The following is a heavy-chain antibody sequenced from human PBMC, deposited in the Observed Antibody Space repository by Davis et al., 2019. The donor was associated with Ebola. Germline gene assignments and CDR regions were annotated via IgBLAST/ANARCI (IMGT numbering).Heavy chain of an antibody. Sequence: GESLKISCAASGFTFSSYAMSWVRQAPGKGLEWVSAISGSGGSTYYADSVKGRFTISRDNSKNTLYLQMNSLRAEDTAVYYCAKGLAGTIAAAGRYYYYGMDVWGQGTTVTVSS. CDR3: AKGLAGTIAAAGRYYYYGMDV. V-gene: IGHV3-23*01. J-gene: IGHJ6*02. D-gene: IGHD6-13*01. CDR1: GFTFSSYA. CDR2: ISGSGGST.